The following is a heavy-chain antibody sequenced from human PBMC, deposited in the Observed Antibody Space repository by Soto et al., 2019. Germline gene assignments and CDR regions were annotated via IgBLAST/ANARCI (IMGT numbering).Heavy chain of an antibody. Sequence: EVQLVESGGGLVQPGGSLRLSCTASGFSLSDHYVDWVRQAPGKGLEWVGRSRNKANSYTTEYAESVRGRFTISRDESRNSLYLHMDSLKTEDTDVYYCSRDVTASGTYAVDDWGQGTLVTVSS. D-gene: IGHD3-10*01. CDR2: SRNKANSYTT. V-gene: IGHV3-72*01. J-gene: IGHJ4*02. CDR3: SRDVTASGTYAVDD. CDR1: GFSLSDHY.